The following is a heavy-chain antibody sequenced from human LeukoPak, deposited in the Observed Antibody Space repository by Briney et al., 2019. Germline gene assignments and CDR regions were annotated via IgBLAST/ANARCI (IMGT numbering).Heavy chain of an antibody. J-gene: IGHJ4*02. V-gene: IGHV3-23*01. CDR1: GFTFSSYA. CDR3: AKIACSEY. D-gene: IGHD1-14*01. CDR2: ISGGGGST. Sequence: PGGSLRLSCAASGFTFSSYAMSWVRQAAGKGLERVSAISGGGGSTYYADSVKRRFTLSRDHSKNTLDLQMNSLRAEDTAVYYCAKIACSEYWGQGTLVTVSS.